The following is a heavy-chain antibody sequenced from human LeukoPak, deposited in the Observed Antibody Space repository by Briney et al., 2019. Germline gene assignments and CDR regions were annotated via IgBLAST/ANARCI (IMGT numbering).Heavy chain of an antibody. CDR2: INQDGSEE. J-gene: IGHJ4*02. D-gene: IGHD3-3*01. V-gene: IGHV3-7*02. CDR3: ARGRFGSC. Sequence: PGGSLRLSCAASGLPFSSSWMSWVRQAPGKGLERVANINQDGSEEYYVDSVKGRFSISRDNAENSLYLQMDSLRAEDTAVYYCARGRFGSCWGQGTLVTVSS. CDR1: GLPFSSSW.